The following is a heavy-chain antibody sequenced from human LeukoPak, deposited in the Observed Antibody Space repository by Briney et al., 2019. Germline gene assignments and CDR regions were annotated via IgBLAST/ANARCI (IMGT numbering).Heavy chain of an antibody. J-gene: IGHJ3*02. V-gene: IGHV3-7*01. D-gene: IGHD2-2*01. Sequence: ETLSLTCTVSGGSISSGSYYWSWVRQAPGKGLEWLGTIKQDGSEKYYVDSVKGRFTISRDNAKNSLYLQMNSLRAEDTAVYYCAREGPYCTSTSCYDAFDIWGQGTMITVSS. CDR2: IKQDGSEK. CDR1: GGSISSGSYY. CDR3: AREGPYCTSTSCYDAFDI.